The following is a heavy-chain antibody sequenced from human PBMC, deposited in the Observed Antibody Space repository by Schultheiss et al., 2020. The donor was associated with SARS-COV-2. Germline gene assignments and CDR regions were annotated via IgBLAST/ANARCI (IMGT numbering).Heavy chain of an antibody. J-gene: IGHJ3*02. CDR2: IYYSGST. CDR3: ARDRYDSSGSAFDI. Sequence: SETLSLTCAVYGGSFSGYYWSWIRQPPGKGLEWIGYIYYSGSTNYNPSLKSRVTISVDTSKNQFSLKLSSVTAADTAVYYCARDRYDSSGSAFDIWGQGTMVTVSS. V-gene: IGHV4-59*01. CDR1: GGSFSGYY. D-gene: IGHD3-22*01.